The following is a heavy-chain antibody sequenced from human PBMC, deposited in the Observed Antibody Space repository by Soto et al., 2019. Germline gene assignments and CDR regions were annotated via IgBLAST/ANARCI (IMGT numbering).Heavy chain of an antibody. Sequence: QVQLQESGPGLVKPSQTLSLTCTVSGGSISSGGYYWSWIRQHPGKGLEWIGYIYYSGSTYYNPSLKSRVTISVDTSKNQFSLKLSSVTAADTAVYYCARVWKIPGAVERVGAFDIWGQGTMVTVSS. CDR1: GGSISSGGYY. J-gene: IGHJ3*02. CDR3: ARVWKIPGAVERVGAFDI. V-gene: IGHV4-31*03. D-gene: IGHD1-1*01. CDR2: IYYSGST.